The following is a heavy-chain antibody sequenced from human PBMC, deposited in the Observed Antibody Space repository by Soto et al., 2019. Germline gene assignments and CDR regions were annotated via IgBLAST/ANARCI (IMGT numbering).Heavy chain of an antibody. CDR1: GFSLGSYW. Sequence: GGSLRLSCEASGFSLGSYWMTWVRQAPGKGLEWVANIKKDGSRTSYLDSVRGRFAISRDNVGNSLSLQMDSLRAEDTGLYYCARDVSPGTSTLYLDAFDIWGQGTMVTVSS. CDR2: IKKDGSRT. CDR3: ARDVSPGTSTLYLDAFDI. V-gene: IGHV3-7*05. J-gene: IGHJ3*02. D-gene: IGHD2-8*01.